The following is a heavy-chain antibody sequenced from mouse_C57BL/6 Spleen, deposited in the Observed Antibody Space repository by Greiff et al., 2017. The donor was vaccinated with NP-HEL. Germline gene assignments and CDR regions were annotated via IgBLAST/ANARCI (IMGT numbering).Heavy chain of an antibody. V-gene: IGHV1-55*01. J-gene: IGHJ4*01. CDR3: AREELGRDYAMDY. CDR2: IYPGSGST. CDR1: GYTFTSYW. D-gene: IGHD4-1*01. Sequence: QVQLKQPGAELVKPGASVKMSCKASGYTFTSYWITWVKQRPGQGLEWIGDIYPGSGSTNYNEKFKSKATLTVDTSSSTAYMQLSSLTSEDSAVYYCAREELGRDYAMDYWGQGTSVTVSS.